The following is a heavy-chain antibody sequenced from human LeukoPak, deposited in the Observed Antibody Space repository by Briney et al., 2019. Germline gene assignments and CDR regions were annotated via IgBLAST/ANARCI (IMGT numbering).Heavy chain of an antibody. V-gene: IGHV3-48*01. CDR2: ISWSSSTI. Sequence: GGSLRLSCAASGFTFSSYSMNWVRQAPGKGLEWVSYISWSSSTIYYADSVKGRFTISRDNAKNSLYLQMNSLRAEDTAVYYCARNPTISGSYPFDYYYYMDVWGKGTTVTVSS. J-gene: IGHJ6*03. CDR3: ARNPTISGSYPFDYYYYMDV. D-gene: IGHD1-26*01. CDR1: GFTFSSYS.